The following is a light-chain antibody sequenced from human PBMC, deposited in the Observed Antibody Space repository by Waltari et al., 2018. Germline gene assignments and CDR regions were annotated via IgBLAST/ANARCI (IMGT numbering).Light chain of an antibody. CDR3: QTGGHGTWV. CDR2: VNSDGSH. Sequence: QLVLTQSPSASASLRSSVRLTCTLSIGHSSNIIAWHQQQPEKGPGYWTKVNSDGSHSKGDGIPDRFSGSGAGAERYLTIASVQSEDETDYYCQTGGHGTWVFGGRTKLTVL. CDR1: IGHSSNI. J-gene: IGLJ3*02. V-gene: IGLV4-69*02.